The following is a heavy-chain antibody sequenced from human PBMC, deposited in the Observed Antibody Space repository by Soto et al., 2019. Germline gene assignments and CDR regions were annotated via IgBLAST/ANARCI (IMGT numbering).Heavy chain of an antibody. CDR2: IKSKTDGGTT. V-gene: IGHV3-15*01. CDR1: GFTFSNAW. J-gene: IGHJ4*02. CDR3: TSHVLRFLEWSPYFDY. Sequence: PGGSLRLSCAASGFTFSNAWMSCVRQAPGKGLEWVGRIKSKTDGGTTDYAAPVKGRFTISRDDSKNTLYLQMNSLKTEDTAVYYCTSHVLRFLEWSPYFDYWGQGTLVTVSS. D-gene: IGHD3-3*01.